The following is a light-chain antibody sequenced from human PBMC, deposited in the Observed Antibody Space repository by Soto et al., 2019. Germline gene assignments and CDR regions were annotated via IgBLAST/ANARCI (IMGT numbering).Light chain of an antibody. CDR2: ANT. V-gene: IGLV1-40*01. Sequence: QSVLTQPPSVSGAPGQRATISCTGSSYNIGPTYDVHWYQQLPGTAPKLLIYANTNRPSGVPDRFSGSKSGTSASLAITGLHAEDEADYFCQSYDSSLSGYVFGTGTKLTVL. J-gene: IGLJ1*01. CDR3: QSYDSSLSGYV. CDR1: SYNIGPTYD.